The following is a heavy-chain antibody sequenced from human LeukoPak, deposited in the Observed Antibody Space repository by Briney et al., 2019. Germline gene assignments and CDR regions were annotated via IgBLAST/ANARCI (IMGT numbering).Heavy chain of an antibody. CDR3: ARGGDYGVKIDY. CDR1: GFTFSRYA. Sequence: GGSLRLSCAASGFTFSRYAMTWVRQAPGKGLEWFSSISASGGNTYYADSVKGRFTISRDNSKNTLYLQMNSLRAEDTAIYYCARGGDYGVKIDYWGQGTLVTVSS. CDR2: ISASGGNT. J-gene: IGHJ4*02. D-gene: IGHD4-17*01. V-gene: IGHV3-23*01.